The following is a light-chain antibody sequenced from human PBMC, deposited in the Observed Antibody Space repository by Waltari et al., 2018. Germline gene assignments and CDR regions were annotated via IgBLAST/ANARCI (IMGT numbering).Light chain of an antibody. V-gene: IGLV1-44*01. Sequence: QSVLTQPPSASGPPGQRVTISCSGHSSNTGTNFVTWYQQLPGTSPKLLIYTTNQRPSGVPDRFSGSKSGTSASLAISGLQSEDEADYYCATWDDSLNGPVFGGGTKLTVL. CDR2: TTN. CDR1: SSNTGTNF. CDR3: ATWDDSLNGPV. J-gene: IGLJ2*01.